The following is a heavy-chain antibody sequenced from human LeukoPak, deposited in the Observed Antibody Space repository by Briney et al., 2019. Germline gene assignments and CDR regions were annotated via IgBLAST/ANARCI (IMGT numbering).Heavy chain of an antibody. CDR3: ARGNSGLLLDFDY. CDR1: GFTFSSYA. CDR2: ISSNGGST. D-gene: IGHD3-22*01. J-gene: IGHJ4*02. Sequence: PGGSLRLSCAASGFTFSSYAMHWVRQAPGKGLEYVSAISSNGGSTYYANSVKGRFTISRDNSKNTLYLQMGSLRAEDMAVYYCARGNSGLLLDFDYWGQGTLVTVSS. V-gene: IGHV3-64*01.